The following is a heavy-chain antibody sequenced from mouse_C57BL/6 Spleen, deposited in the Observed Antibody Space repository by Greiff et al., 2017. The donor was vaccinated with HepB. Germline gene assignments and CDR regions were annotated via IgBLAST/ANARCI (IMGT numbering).Heavy chain of an antibody. V-gene: IGHV1-69*01. CDR1: GYTFTSYW. CDR2: IDPSDSYT. J-gene: IGHJ2*01. Sequence: VQLQQPGAELVMPGASVKLSCKASGYTFTSYWMHWVKQRPGQGLEWIGEIDPSDSYTNYNQKFKGKSTLTVDKSSSTAYMQLSSLTSEDSAVYYCARMGDYVDYWGQGTTLTVSS. CDR3: ARMGDYVDY. D-gene: IGHD2-13*01.